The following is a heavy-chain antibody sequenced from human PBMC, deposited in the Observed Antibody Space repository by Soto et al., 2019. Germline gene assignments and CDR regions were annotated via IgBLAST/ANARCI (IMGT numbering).Heavy chain of an antibody. J-gene: IGHJ3*01. D-gene: IGHD3-10*01. CDR3: AKSRGSGSYFNPSDAFDF. CDR1: GFTFSSYA. V-gene: IGHV3-23*01. Sequence: SCAASGFTFSSYAMSWVRQAPGKGLEWVSSISGSGGGTYYADSVKGRFTIPRDNSKNTLSLQMNSLRAEDTAVYYCAKSRGSGSYFNPSDAFDFWGQGTMVTVSS. CDR2: ISGSGGGT.